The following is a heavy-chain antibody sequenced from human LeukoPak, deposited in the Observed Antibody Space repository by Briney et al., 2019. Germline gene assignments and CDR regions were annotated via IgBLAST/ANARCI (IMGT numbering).Heavy chain of an antibody. CDR3: AKDMGYSYGSNWFDP. Sequence: PGGSLRLSCAASGFTFRSYAMSWVRQAPGKGLEWVSGISGSGGSTYYVDSVKGRFTISRDNSKNTLYLQMNSLRAEDTAVYYCAKDMGYSYGSNWFDPWGQGTLVTVSS. V-gene: IGHV3-23*01. J-gene: IGHJ5*02. D-gene: IGHD5-18*01. CDR2: ISGSGGST. CDR1: GFTFRSYA.